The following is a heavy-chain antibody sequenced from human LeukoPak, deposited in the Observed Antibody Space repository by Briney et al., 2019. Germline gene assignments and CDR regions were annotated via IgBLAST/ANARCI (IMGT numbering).Heavy chain of an antibody. J-gene: IGHJ3*01. Sequence: PGGSLRLSCAASGFTVSSNYMSWVRQAPGKGLEWVSVIYSGGSTYYADSVKGRFTISRDNSKNTLYLQMNSLRAEDTAVYYWGGGHAAGGGGHCFCFWGPGTIVTVSS. V-gene: IGHV3-53*01. CDR1: GFTVSSNY. D-gene: IGHD3-16*01. CDR3: GGGHAAGGGGHCFCF. CDR2: IYSGGST.